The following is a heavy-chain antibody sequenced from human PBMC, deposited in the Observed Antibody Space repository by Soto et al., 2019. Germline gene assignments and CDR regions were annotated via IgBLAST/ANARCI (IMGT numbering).Heavy chain of an antibody. V-gene: IGHV3-48*02. D-gene: IGHD2-8*01. Sequence: AGGSLRLSCAASGFTFGSYRMNWARQAPGKGLEWIAYIISSSATTFYADSVKGRFTISRDNAKSSLYLQMNSLRDEDTAVYYCARDNGMAGSFDPWGQGTLVTVSS. CDR3: ARDNGMAGSFDP. CDR2: IISSSATT. CDR1: GFTFGSYR. J-gene: IGHJ5*02.